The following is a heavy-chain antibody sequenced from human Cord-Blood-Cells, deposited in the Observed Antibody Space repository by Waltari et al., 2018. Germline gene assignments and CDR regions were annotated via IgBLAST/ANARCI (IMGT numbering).Heavy chain of an antibody. V-gene: IGHV1-2*02. CDR2: INPNSGGT. CDR1: GYTFTGSY. CDR3: ERGVGGGKYFQH. Sequence: QVQLVQSGAEVKKPGASVQVSCKASGYTFTGSYMHWVRQPPGQGLEWMGWINPNSGGTNYAQKFQGRGTMTRDTAISTAYMELSRLRSDDTAVYYCERGVGGGKYFQHWGQGTLVTVSS. J-gene: IGHJ1*01. D-gene: IGHD2-15*01.